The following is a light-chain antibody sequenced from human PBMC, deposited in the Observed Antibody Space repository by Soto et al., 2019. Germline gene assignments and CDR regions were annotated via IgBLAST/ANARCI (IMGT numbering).Light chain of an antibody. CDR2: EVN. J-gene: IGLJ2*01. V-gene: IGLV2-14*01. CDR1: LGIYNY. Sequence: QSALTQPASMSGSPGQSITISCTGGLGIYNYVSWFQQHPGKVPKLLIYEVNNRPSGISDRFSGSKSGDTASLTISGLQPEDAADYYCSSYTLTTTLFGGGTQLAVL. CDR3: SSYTLTTTL.